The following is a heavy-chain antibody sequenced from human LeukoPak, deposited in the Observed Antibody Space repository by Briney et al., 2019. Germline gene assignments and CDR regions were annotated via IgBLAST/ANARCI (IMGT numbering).Heavy chain of an antibody. J-gene: IGHJ4*02. Sequence: AGGSLRLSCAASGFTFSSYSMNWVRQAPGKGLEWVSYISSSSSTIYYADSVKGRFTISRDNAKNSLYLQMNSLRAEDTAVYYCARVFMSGRGVIPPDYWGQGTLVTVSS. CDR1: GFTFSSYS. CDR2: ISSSSSTI. CDR3: ARVFMSGRGVIPPDY. D-gene: IGHD3-10*01. V-gene: IGHV3-48*01.